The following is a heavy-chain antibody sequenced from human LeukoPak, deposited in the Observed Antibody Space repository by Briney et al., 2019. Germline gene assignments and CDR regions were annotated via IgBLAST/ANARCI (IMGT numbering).Heavy chain of an antibody. V-gene: IGHV3-74*01. J-gene: IGHJ4*02. CDR2: INSDGSTT. CDR3: AKRSLSGGSPKPYYFDY. CDR1: GFSFSSYW. Sequence: GGSLRLSCAASGFSFSSYWMHWVRQAPGEGLVWVSRINSDGSTTSYADSVKGRFTISRDNSKNTLYLQMNSLRAEDTAVYYCAKRSLSGGSPKPYYFDYWGQGTLVTVSS. D-gene: IGHD2-15*01.